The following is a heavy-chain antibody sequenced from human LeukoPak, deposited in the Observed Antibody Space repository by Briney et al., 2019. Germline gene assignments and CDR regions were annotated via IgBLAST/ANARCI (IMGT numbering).Heavy chain of an antibody. CDR2: ISGSGGST. CDR3: AKDQYEEGGYPPHDAFDI. V-gene: IGHV3-23*01. CDR1: GFTFSNYA. J-gene: IGHJ3*02. Sequence: GGSLRLSCAASGFTFSNYAMSWVRQAPGKGLEWVSAISGSGGSTYYADSVKGRFTISRDNSKNTLYLQMNSLRAEDTAVYYCAKDQYEEGGYPPHDAFDIWGQGTMVTVSS. D-gene: IGHD3-22*01.